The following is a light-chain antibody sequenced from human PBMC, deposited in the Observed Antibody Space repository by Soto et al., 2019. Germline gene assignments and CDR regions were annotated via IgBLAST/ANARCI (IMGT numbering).Light chain of an antibody. CDR3: QQYNNWPPLP. V-gene: IGKV3-15*01. Sequence: IGVTQSAATLSVSPGERATLSCRASQSVSSNLAWYQQKPGQAPRLLIYGASTRATGIPARFSGSGSGTEFTLTISSLQSEDFAVYYCQQYNNWPPLPFGGGTKVDVK. CDR2: GAS. J-gene: IGKJ4*01. CDR1: QSVSSN.